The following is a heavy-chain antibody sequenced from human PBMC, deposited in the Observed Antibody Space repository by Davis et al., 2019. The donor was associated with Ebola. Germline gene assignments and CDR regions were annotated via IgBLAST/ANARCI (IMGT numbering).Heavy chain of an antibody. Sequence: MPSETLSLTCAAYGGPFSSYYWGWIRQPPGKGLEWIGSIYHSGSTYYNPSLKSRVTISVDTSKNQFSLKLRSVTAADTAVYYCARQGWSGYSLRHWLDPWGRGTLVTVSS. J-gene: IGHJ5*02. CDR3: ARQGWSGYSLRHWLDP. V-gene: IGHV4-34*01. CDR1: GGPFSSYY. CDR2: IYHSGST. D-gene: IGHD3-3*01.